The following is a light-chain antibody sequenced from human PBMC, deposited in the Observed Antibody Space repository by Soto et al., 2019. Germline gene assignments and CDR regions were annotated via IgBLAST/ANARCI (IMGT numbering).Light chain of an antibody. CDR3: TSWTTSTTKI. Sequence: QSLLTQPASVFGSPGQSITISCTGTSSDIGAYNFVSWYQQHPGKAPKLMLYDVNIRPSGVSNRFSGSKSGNTASLTISGLQAEDEADYYCTSWTTSTTKIFGGGTKVPVL. V-gene: IGLV2-14*03. CDR1: SSDIGAYNF. CDR2: DVN. J-gene: IGLJ2*01.